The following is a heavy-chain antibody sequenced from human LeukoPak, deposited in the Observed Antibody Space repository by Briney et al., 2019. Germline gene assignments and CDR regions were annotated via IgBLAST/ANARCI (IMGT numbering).Heavy chain of an antibody. D-gene: IGHD6-13*01. J-gene: IGHJ4*02. CDR1: GFTFSSYA. CDR2: ISGSGGST. V-gene: IGHV3-23*01. Sequence: GGSLRLSCAASGFTFSSYAMSWVRQAPGKGLEWVSAISGSGGSTYYADSVKGRFTISRDNSKNTLYLQMNSLRAEDTAVYYCAKVGKSGSWTRYFDYWGQGTLVTVSS. CDR3: AKVGKSGSWTRYFDY.